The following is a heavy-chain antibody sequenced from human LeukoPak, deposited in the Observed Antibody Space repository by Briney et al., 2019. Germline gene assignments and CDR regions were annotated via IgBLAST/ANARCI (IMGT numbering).Heavy chain of an antibody. J-gene: IGHJ4*02. Sequence: PGGSLRLSCVASGFTVSSNYMSWVRQAPGKGLEWVSVIYSGGGTYYADSVKGRFTISRDNSKNTLYLQMNSLSADDTAVYYCARDDRRDGHNYAFDYWGQVTPVTVSS. CDR2: IYSGGGT. CDR3: ARDDRRDGHNYAFDY. D-gene: IGHD5-24*01. CDR1: GFTVSSNY. V-gene: IGHV3-53*01.